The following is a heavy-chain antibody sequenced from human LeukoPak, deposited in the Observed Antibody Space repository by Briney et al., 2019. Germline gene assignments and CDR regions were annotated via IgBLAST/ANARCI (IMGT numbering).Heavy chain of an antibody. D-gene: IGHD6-13*01. J-gene: IGHJ4*02. Sequence: GESLKISCKISGYRLTNNWIGWVRQVPGKGLEWMGLIYPGDSDTRYSPSFQGQVTFSLDASISTAYLQLSGLRASDTAIYYCVRFGLTSSLDYWGQGTLVTVSS. CDR2: IYPGDSDT. CDR3: VRFGLTSSLDY. V-gene: IGHV5-51*01. CDR1: GYRLTNNW.